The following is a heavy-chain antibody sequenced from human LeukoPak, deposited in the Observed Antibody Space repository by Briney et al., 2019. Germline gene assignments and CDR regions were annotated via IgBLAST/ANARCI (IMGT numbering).Heavy chain of an antibody. CDR3: ARDVVAAAGSFDY. D-gene: IGHD6-13*01. CDR2: IYSSGST. V-gene: IGHV4-4*07. J-gene: IGHJ4*02. Sequence: SETLSLTCTVSGESINSFYWSWIRQPAGKGLEWIGRIYSSGSTNYSPSLKSRVTMSVDTSKNQFSLKLSSVTAADTAVYYCARDVVAAAGSFDYWGQGTQVTVSS. CDR1: GESINSFY.